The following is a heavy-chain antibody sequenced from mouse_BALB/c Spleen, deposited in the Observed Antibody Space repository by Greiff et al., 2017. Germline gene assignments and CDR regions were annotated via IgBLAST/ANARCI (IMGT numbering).Heavy chain of an antibody. J-gene: IGHJ4*01. CDR3: ARWAMDY. V-gene: IGHV1S56*01. CDR2: IYPGNVNT. CDR1: GYTFTSYY. Sequence: QVQLQQSGPELVKPGASVRISCKASGYTFTSYYIHWVKQRPGQGLEWIGWIYPGNVNTKYNEKFKGKATLTADKPSSTAYMQLSSLTSEDSAVYFCARWAMDYWGQGTSVTVSS.